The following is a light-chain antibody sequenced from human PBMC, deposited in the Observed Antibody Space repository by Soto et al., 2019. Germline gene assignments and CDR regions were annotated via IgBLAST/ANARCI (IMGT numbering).Light chain of an antibody. J-gene: IGKJ4*01. CDR3: QQADSSPLT. Sequence: DIQMTQSPSSVSASVGDRVTITCRVSQDISSWLTWYQQKPGKAPKLLIYAASSLKSGVPSRFSGSGSGTDFTLSITSLQPEDFATYYCQQADSSPLTFGGGTRVEMK. CDR2: AAS. CDR1: QDISSW. V-gene: IGKV1-12*01.